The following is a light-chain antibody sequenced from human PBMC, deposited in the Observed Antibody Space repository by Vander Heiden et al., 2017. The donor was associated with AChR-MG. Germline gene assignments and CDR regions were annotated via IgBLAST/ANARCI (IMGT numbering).Light chain of an antibody. CDR1: QSVLYSSNNKNY. Sequence: DIVMIKSPDSLAVSLGERATINCKSSQSVLYSSNNKNYLAWYQQKPGQPPKLLIYWASTRESGVPDRFSGSGSGTDFTLTISSLQAEDVAVYYCQQYYSTPPYTFGQGTKLEIK. J-gene: IGKJ2*01. CDR3: QQYYSTPPYT. CDR2: WAS. V-gene: IGKV4-1*01.